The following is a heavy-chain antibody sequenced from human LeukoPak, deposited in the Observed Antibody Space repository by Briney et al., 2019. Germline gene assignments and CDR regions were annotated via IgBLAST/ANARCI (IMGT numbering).Heavy chain of an antibody. CDR1: GFTFSSYS. V-gene: IGHV4-59*01. D-gene: IGHD2-15*01. Sequence: PGGSLRLSCAASGFTFSSYSMNWVRQAPGKGLEWIGYIYYSGSTNYNPSLKSRVTISVDTSKNQFSLKLSSVTAADTAVYYCAKVSGVVVATIPGGWFDPWGQGTLVTVSS. J-gene: IGHJ5*02. CDR2: IYYSGST. CDR3: AKVSGVVVATIPGGWFDP.